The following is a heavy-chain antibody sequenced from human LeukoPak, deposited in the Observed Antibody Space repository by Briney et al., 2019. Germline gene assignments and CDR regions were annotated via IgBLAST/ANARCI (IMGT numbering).Heavy chain of an antibody. CDR3: ARGIASSWPGRAHY. D-gene: IGHD6-13*01. V-gene: IGHV1-8*01. CDR1: GYTFTDYY. Sequence: ASVKVSCKASGYTFTDYYINWVRQATGQGLEWVGWMDPNSGKTAHAQKLQGRITMTKNTSISTAYMELSSLKTEDTAVYYCARGIASSWPGRAHYWGQGTLVTVSS. CDR2: MDPNSGKT. J-gene: IGHJ4*02.